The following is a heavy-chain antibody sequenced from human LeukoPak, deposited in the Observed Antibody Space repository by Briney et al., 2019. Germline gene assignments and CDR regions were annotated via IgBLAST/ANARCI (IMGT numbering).Heavy chain of an antibody. CDR2: ISGSGANR. V-gene: IGHV3-23*01. CDR1: GFIFSSYA. D-gene: IGHD1-14*01. Sequence: GGSLRFSCGASGFIFSSYAMSWVRQAPGRGLEWDSAISGSGANRYHADSVKGRFTISRDNSRNTLYLQMNGLRVEDTAIYYCAKGITEESLFDFWGRGTLVTVSS. CDR3: AKGITEESLFDF. J-gene: IGHJ4*02.